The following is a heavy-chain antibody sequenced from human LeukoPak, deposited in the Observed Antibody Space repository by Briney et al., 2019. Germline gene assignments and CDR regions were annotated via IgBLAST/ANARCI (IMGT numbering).Heavy chain of an antibody. V-gene: IGHV3-23*01. CDR2: ISGSGGST. D-gene: IGHD5-18*01. CDR1: GFTFSSYA. CDR3: AKDIGVSGYSAFNI. J-gene: IGHJ3*02. Sequence: GGSLRLSCAAYGFTFSSYAMSWVRQAPGKGLEWVSAISGSGGSTYYADSVKGRFTISRDNAKNTLYLQMTSLRAEDTALYYCAKDIGVSGYSAFNIWGQGTMVTVSS.